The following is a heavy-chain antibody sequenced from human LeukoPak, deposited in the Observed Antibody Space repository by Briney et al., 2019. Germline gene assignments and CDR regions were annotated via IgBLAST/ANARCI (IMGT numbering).Heavy chain of an antibody. CDR2: VGGSGDTT. Sequence: PGGSLRLFCAASGFAFSTYARSWVRQAPGKGLEWVSTVGGSGDTTSYADSVKGRFTISRDNSMHTLYLQMNSLTAEDTAVYYCGKEPYSIGWYYFDCWGQGTLVTVSS. V-gene: IGHV3-23*01. D-gene: IGHD6-19*01. CDR3: GKEPYSIGWYYFDC. CDR1: GFAFSTYA. J-gene: IGHJ4*02.